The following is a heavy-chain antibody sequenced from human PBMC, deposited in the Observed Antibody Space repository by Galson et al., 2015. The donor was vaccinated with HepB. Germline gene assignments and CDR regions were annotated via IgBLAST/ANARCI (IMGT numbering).Heavy chain of an antibody. V-gene: IGHV6-1*01. J-gene: IGHJ6*02. CDR3: ARDSITMIVVDNYYYDMDV. CDR2: TYYRSKWYN. Sequence: CAISGDSVSSNSAAWNWIRQSPSRGLEWLGRTYYRSKWYNDYAVSVKSRITINPDTSKNQFSLQLNSVTPEDTAVYYCARDSITMIVVDNYYYDMDVWGRGTSVTLSS. CDR1: GDSVSSNSAA. D-gene: IGHD3-22*01.